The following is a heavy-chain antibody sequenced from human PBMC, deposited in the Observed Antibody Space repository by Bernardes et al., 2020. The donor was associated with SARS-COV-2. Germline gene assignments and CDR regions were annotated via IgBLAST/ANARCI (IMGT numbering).Heavy chain of an antibody. V-gene: IGHV3-48*01. CDR2: ISSSSSVR. CDR1: GFNFNTYA. CDR3: SRDCDSSAYHPLDH. D-gene: IGHD3-22*01. Sequence: GGSLRLSCAVSGFNFNTYAMNWVRQAPGKGLEWISYISSSSSVRYYADSVKGRFAISRDNAKNSLYLQMNSLRAEDTAVYYCSRDCDSSAYHPLDHWGQGTLVTVSS. J-gene: IGHJ4*02.